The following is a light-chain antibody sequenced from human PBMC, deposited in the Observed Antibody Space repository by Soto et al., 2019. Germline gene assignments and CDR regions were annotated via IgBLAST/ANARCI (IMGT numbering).Light chain of an antibody. V-gene: IGKV3-11*01. CDR3: QQRSNWL. CDR1: QSVGTK. J-gene: IGKJ5*01. Sequence: EIVLTQSPDTLSVSPGERATLSCGASQSVGTKLAWYQQKPGQAPRLLIYGASTRATGIPARFSGSGSGTDFTLTISSLEPEDFAVYYCQQRSNWLFGQGTRLEI. CDR2: GAS.